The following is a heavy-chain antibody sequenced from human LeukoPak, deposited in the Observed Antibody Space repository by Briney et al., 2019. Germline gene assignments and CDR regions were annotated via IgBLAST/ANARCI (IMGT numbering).Heavy chain of an antibody. CDR1: GGSISSYY. D-gene: IGHD6-19*01. CDR3: AREGLDHTYYYYYMDV. Sequence: PSETLSLTCTVSGGSISSYYWSWIRQPPGKGLEWIGYIYYSGSTNYNPSLKSRVTISVDTSKNQFSLKLSSVTAADTAVYYCAREGLDHTYYYYYMDVWGKGTTVTVSS. CDR2: IYYSGST. J-gene: IGHJ6*03. V-gene: IGHV4-59*12.